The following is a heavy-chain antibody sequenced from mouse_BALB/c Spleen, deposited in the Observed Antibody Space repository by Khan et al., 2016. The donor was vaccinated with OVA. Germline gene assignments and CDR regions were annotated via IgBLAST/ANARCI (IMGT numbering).Heavy chain of an antibody. CDR2: ISYSGST. CDR1: GYSFTSCCV. J-gene: IGHJ2*01. D-gene: IGHD1-2*01. CDR3: ARTARIDY. Sequence: VQLQESGPGLVKPSQSLSLTCTVTGYSFTSCCVWNCLQQFPGDQQEWIGYISYSGSTNYNPSLKSRISITRDTSKNQFFLQLNTVTTEDTATYYCARTARIDYWGQGTTLTVSS. V-gene: IGHV3-2*02.